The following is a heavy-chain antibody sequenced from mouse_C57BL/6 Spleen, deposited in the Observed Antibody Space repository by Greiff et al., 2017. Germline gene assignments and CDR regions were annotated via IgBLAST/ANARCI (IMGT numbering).Heavy chain of an antibody. V-gene: IGHV3-6*01. CDR3: AREVTP. Sequence: VQLKESGPGLVKPSQSLSLTCSVTGYSITSGYYWNWIRQFPGNKLEWMGYISYDGSNNYNPSLKNRISITRDTSKNQFFLKLNSVTTEDTATYYCAREVTPWGQGTLVTVSA. CDR1: GYSITSGYY. D-gene: IGHD2-2*01. J-gene: IGHJ3*01. CDR2: ISYDGSN.